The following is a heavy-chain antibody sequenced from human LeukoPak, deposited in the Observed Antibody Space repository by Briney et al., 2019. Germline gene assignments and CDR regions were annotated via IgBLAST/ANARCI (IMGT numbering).Heavy chain of an antibody. CDR1: GGSTSSSSYY. J-gene: IGHJ4*02. CDR3: ARDLGGLYYDSSGTDY. CDR2: IYGSGST. D-gene: IGHD3-22*01. Sequence: SETLSLTCTVSGGSTSSSSYYWGWIRQPPGKGLEWIGRIYGSGSTNYNPSLWGRVTMSVDTSKKQVSLNLSSVTAADTAVYYCARDLGGLYYDSSGTDYWGQGTLVTVSS. V-gene: IGHV4-39*07.